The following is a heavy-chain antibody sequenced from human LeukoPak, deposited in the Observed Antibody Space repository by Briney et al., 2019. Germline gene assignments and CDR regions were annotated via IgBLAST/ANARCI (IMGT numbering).Heavy chain of an antibody. CDR3: TTVGNTGSHGMEFDC. CDR2: IKSKADGGTT. CDR1: GFTVTNAY. Sequence: PGGSLRLSCAASGFTVTNAYMSWVRQAPGKGLEWVGRIKSKADGGTTDYAAPVKGRFTISRDDSENTLYLQMNSLKTEDTAVYYWTTVGNTGSHGMEFDCWGQGTLVTVSS. J-gene: IGHJ4*02. D-gene: IGHD1-26*01. V-gene: IGHV3-15*01.